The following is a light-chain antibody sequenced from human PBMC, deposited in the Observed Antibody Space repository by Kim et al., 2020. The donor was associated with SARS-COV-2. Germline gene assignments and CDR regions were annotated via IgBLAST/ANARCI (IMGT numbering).Light chain of an antibody. V-gene: IGKV3-15*01. CDR3: QQYDNWPPWT. CDR2: GAS. CDR1: QSVRSN. Sequence: SPGERATLSGRASQSVRSNLAWYQQKPGQAPRLLIYGASTRPTGIPARFSGSGSGTEFTLTISSLQSEDFAVYFCQQYDNWPPWTFGQGTKVDIK. J-gene: IGKJ1*01.